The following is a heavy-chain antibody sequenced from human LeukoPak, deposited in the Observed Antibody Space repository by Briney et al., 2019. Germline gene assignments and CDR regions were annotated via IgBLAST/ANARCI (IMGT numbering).Heavy chain of an antibody. V-gene: IGHV1-69*04. CDR2: IIPILGIA. D-gene: IGHD3-10*01. Sequence: SVKVSCKASGGTFSSYAISWVRQAPGQGLEWMGRIIPILGIANYAQKFQGRVTITADKSTSTAYMELSSLRSEDTAVYYCARDCTRKGSGSYCSGCWGQGTLVTVSS. CDR1: GGTFSSYA. J-gene: IGHJ4*02. CDR3: ARDCTRKGSGSYCSGC.